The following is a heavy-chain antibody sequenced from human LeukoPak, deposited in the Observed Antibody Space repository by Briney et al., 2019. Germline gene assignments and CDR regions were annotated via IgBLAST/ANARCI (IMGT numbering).Heavy chain of an antibody. CDR2: ISSSSSYI. CDR1: GFTFSSYS. D-gene: IGHD2-2*01. Sequence: GGSLRLSCAASGFTFSSYSMNWVRQAPGKGLEWVSSISSSSSYIYYADSVKGRFTISRDNAKNSLYLQMNSLRAEDTAVYYCARERLRGPAAISAFDIWGQGTMVTVSS. J-gene: IGHJ3*02. V-gene: IGHV3-21*01. CDR3: ARERLRGPAAISAFDI.